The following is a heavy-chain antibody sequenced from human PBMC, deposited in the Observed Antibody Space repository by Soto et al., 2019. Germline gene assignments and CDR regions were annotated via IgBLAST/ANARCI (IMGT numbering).Heavy chain of an antibody. Sequence: GGSLRLSCAASGFTFSSYSMNWVRHAPGKGLEWVSYISSSSSTIYYADSVKGRFTISRDNAKNSLYLQMNSLRDEDTAVYYCARGQNPHCINGVCVPSDKQPHRADYWGQGTLVTVSS. CDR3: ARGQNPHCINGVCVPSDKQPHRADY. CDR2: ISSSSSTI. D-gene: IGHD2-8*01. CDR1: GFTFSSYS. V-gene: IGHV3-48*02. J-gene: IGHJ4*02.